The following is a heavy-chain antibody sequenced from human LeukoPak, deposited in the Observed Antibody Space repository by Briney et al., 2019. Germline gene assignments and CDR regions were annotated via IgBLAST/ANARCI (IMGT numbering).Heavy chain of an antibody. CDR3: ARVGYGYGTVDNWFDP. Sequence: ASVKVSCKASGYTFTGYYMHWVRQAPGQGLEWMGWINPNSGGTNYAQKFQGRVTMTRDTSISTAYMELSRLRSDDTAVYYCARVGYGYGTVDNWFDPWGQGTLVTVSS. J-gene: IGHJ5*02. V-gene: IGHV1-2*02. D-gene: IGHD5-18*01. CDR1: GYTFTGYY. CDR2: INPNSGGT.